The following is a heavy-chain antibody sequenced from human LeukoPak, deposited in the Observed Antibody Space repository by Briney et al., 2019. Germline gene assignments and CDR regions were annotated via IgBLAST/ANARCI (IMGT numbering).Heavy chain of an antibody. CDR3: ARLPTGYPNWFDT. D-gene: IGHD5-18*01. J-gene: IGHJ5*02. V-gene: IGHV4-39*01. Sequence: SEILSLTCAVSGGSISSISSNNWAWIRQPPGKGLELIAAIHYTGSTYYNPSFMSRVTISVDTSKNQFSLKLNSLTATDTAVYYCARLPTGYPNWFDTWGQGILVTVSS. CDR2: IHYTGST. CDR1: GGSISSISSNN.